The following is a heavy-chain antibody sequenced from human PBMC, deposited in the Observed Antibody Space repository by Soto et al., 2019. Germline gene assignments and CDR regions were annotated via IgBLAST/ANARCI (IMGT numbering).Heavy chain of an antibody. CDR3: AGGGYYDSSGHPAHAFDI. Sequence: QVQLVQSGAEVKKPGSSVKVSCKASGGTFSSYAISWVRQAPGQGLEWMGGIIPIFGTANYAQKFQGRVTITADESTITAYMELSSLRSEDTAVYYCAGGGYYDSSGHPAHAFDIWGQGTMVTVSS. CDR2: IIPIFGTA. V-gene: IGHV1-69*01. CDR1: GGTFSSYA. J-gene: IGHJ3*02. D-gene: IGHD3-22*01.